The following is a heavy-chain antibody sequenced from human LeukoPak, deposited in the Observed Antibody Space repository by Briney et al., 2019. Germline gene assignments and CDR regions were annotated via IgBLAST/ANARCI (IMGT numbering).Heavy chain of an antibody. CDR3: ARVSGARNYGMDV. CDR1: GGSISSYY. D-gene: IGHD6-6*01. Sequence: SETLSLTCTVSGGSISSYYWSWIRQPPGKGLEWIGYIYYSGSTNYNPSLKSRVTISVDTSKNQFSLKLSSVTAADTAVYYCARVSGARNYGMDVWGQRTTVTVSS. CDR2: IYYSGST. J-gene: IGHJ6*02. V-gene: IGHV4-59*01.